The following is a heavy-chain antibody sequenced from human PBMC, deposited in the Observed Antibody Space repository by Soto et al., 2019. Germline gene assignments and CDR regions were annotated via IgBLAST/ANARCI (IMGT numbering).Heavy chain of an antibody. J-gene: IGHJ5*02. Sequence: EVQLVESGGGLVQPGGSLRLSCAASGFTFSSYSMNWVRQAPGKGLEWVSYISSSSSTIYYADSVKGRFTISRDNAKNSLYLLMNSLRAEDTAVYYCARDNYGSGYNWFDPWGQGTLVTVSS. CDR2: ISSSSSTI. CDR1: GFTFSSYS. D-gene: IGHD3-10*01. V-gene: IGHV3-48*01. CDR3: ARDNYGSGYNWFDP.